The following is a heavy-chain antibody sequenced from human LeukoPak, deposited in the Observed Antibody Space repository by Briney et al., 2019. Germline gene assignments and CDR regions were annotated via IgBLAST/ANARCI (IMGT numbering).Heavy chain of an antibody. CDR1: GYTFAVSY. J-gene: IGHJ5*02. Sequence: ASVKVSCKASGYTFAVSYIHWVRQAAGQGLQWLAWINPNSGGTNCAQTFKGRFSMTRPTSITTAYMELRRLRSDDTAVYDCARERKQQLKSFDPCGQGSLVTVS. V-gene: IGHV1-2*02. D-gene: IGHD6-13*01. CDR3: ARERKQQLKSFDP. CDR2: INPNSGGT.